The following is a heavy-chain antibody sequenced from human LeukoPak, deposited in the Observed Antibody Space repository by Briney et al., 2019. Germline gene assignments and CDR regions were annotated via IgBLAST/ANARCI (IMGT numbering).Heavy chain of an antibody. CDR3: ARSTMVRGVITCWFDP. D-gene: IGHD3-10*01. CDR2: ISAYNGNT. Sequence: GASVKVSCKASGYTFTSYGISWVRQAPGQGLEWMGWISAYNGNTNYAQKLQGRVTMTTDTSTSTAYMELRSLRSDDPAVYYCARSTMVRGVITCWFDPWGQETLVTVSS. CDR1: GYTFTSYG. J-gene: IGHJ5*02. V-gene: IGHV1-18*01.